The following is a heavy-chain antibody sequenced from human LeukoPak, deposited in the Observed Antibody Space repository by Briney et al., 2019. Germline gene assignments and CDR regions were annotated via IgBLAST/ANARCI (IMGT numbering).Heavy chain of an antibody. CDR1: GFTFSSYE. CDR2: ISSTGTTI. V-gene: IGHV3-48*03. Sequence: AGGSLRLSCAATGFTFSSYEMNWVRQAPGKGLEWVSYISSTGTTIYYADSVKGRFTISRDNAKNSLYLQMNSLRAEDTAVYYCAGILRHDAFDIWGQGTMVTVSS. D-gene: IGHD5-18*01. CDR3: AGILRHDAFDI. J-gene: IGHJ3*02.